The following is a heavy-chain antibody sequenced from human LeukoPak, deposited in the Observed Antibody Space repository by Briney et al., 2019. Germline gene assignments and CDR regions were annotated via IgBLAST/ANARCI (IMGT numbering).Heavy chain of an antibody. CDR3: ARGGYGSGSYGFDY. J-gene: IGHJ4*02. Sequence: SETLSLTCTASGGSISSYYWSWIRQPPGKGLEWIGYIYYSGSTNYNPSLKSRVTISVDTSKNQFSLKLSSVTAADTAVYYCARGGYGSGSYGFDYWGQGTLVTVSS. D-gene: IGHD3-10*01. V-gene: IGHV4-59*01. CDR2: IYYSGST. CDR1: GGSISSYY.